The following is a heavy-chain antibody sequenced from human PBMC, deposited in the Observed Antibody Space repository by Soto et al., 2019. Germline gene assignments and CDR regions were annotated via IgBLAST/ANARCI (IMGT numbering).Heavy chain of an antibody. V-gene: IGHV1-18*01. CDR3: ARLQLGGDRMLNWFDP. CDR2: INVYNGDR. J-gene: IGHJ5*02. D-gene: IGHD2-21*02. CDR1: GYIFTKYG. Sequence: QVQVVQSGPELKKPGASVKVSCKAQGYIFTKYGIGWVRQAPGHGLEWMGLINVYNGDRKVAQKFQDRVSMTTDTATYTAYMELKRLRSGDTAVYYCARLQLGGDRMLNWFDPWGQGTLVTVSS.